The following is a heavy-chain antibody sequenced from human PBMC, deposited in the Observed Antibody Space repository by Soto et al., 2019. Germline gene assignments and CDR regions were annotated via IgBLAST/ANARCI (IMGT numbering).Heavy chain of an antibody. D-gene: IGHD6-13*01. CDR1: GGSISSSSYY. Sequence: KTSETLSLTCTVSGGSISSSSYYWGWIRQPPGKGLEWIGSIYYSGSTYYNPSLKSRVTISVDTSKNQFSLKLSSVTAADTAVYYCARHAGSSWYYFDYWGQGTLVTVSS. CDR3: ARHAGSSWYYFDY. V-gene: IGHV4-39*01. CDR2: IYYSGST. J-gene: IGHJ4*02.